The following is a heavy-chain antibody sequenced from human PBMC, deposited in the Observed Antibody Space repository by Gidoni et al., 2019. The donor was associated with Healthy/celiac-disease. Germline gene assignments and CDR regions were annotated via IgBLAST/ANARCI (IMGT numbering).Heavy chain of an antibody. J-gene: IGHJ3*02. V-gene: IGHV1-18*01. Sequence: QVQLVQSGAEVKKPGAPVTVSCKASGYPFTSHGTSRVRQAPGQGLEWMGWTSAYNGNTNHAQKLQGRVTMTTDTSTSTAYMELRSLRSDDTAVYYCASDCSSTSCPLGQQTDAFDIWGQGTMVTVSS. D-gene: IGHD2-2*01. CDR3: ASDCSSTSCPLGQQTDAFDI. CDR2: TSAYNGNT. CDR1: GYPFTSHG.